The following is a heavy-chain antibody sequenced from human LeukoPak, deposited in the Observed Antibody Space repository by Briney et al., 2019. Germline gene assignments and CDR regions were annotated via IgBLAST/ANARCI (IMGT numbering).Heavy chain of an antibody. D-gene: IGHD6-13*01. CDR3: ARGPLLGQQPPTQFDY. CDR2: INAGNGNT. J-gene: IGHJ4*02. CDR1: GYTSTSYA. V-gene: IGHV1-3*01. Sequence: ASVKVSCKASGYTSTSYAMHWVRQAPGQRLEWMGWINAGNGNTKYSQKFQGRVTITRDTSASTAYMELSSLRSDDTAVYYCARGPLLGQQPPTQFDYWGQGTLVTVSS.